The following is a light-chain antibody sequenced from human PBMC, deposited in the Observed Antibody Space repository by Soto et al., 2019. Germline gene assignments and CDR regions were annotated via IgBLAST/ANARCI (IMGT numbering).Light chain of an antibody. CDR2: DAS. CDR1: QIGSSY. V-gene: IGKV3-11*01. J-gene: IGKJ5*01. CDR3: QQRCNWPIT. Sequence: MVFTPSRGALCLSPRARATLSCRAKQIGSSYLAWYQQKPGQAPRLLIYDASNRATDIPARFSGSGSGTDFTLTISSLQPEDFAVYYCQQRCNWPITFGQGTRLEIK.